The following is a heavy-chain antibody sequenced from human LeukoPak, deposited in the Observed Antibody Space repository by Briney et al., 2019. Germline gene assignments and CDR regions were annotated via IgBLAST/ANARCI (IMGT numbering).Heavy chain of an antibody. CDR2: ISSSSSYI. CDR3: ASSSTSGSYLP. CDR1: GFTLSSYS. V-gene: IGHV3-21*01. J-gene: IGHJ5*02. D-gene: IGHD1-26*01. Sequence: PGGSLRLSCAASGFTLSSYSMNWVRQAPGKGLEWVSSISSSSSYIYYADSVKGRFTISRDNAKNSLYLQMNSLRAEDTAVYYCASSSTSGSYLPWGQGTLVTVSS.